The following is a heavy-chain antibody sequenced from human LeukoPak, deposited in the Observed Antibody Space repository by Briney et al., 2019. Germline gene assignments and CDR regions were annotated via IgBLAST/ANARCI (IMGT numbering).Heavy chain of an antibody. V-gene: IGHV3-11*01. CDR2: ISSSGSTI. D-gene: IGHD6-6*01. Sequence: GGSLRLSCAASGFTFSDYYMSWIRQAPGKWLEWVSYISSSGSTIYYADSVKGRFTISRDNAKNSLYLQMNSLRAEDPAVYYCARGGLDYYYYMDVWGKGTTVTVSS. J-gene: IGHJ6*03. CDR1: GFTFSDYY. CDR3: ARGGLDYYYYMDV.